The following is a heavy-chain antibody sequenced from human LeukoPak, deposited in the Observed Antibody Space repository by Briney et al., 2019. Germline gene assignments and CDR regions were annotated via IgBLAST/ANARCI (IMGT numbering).Heavy chain of an antibody. D-gene: IGHD3-22*01. CDR3: ARGAYDSSGYHKYYFDY. CDR1: GDSISSYY. CDR2: IYTSGST. Sequence: SETLSLTCTVSGDSISSYYWSWIRQPAGKGLEWIGRIYTSGSTNYNPSLKSRVTMSVDTSKNQFSLKLSSVTAADTAVYYCARGAYDSSGYHKYYFDYWGQGTLVTVSS. J-gene: IGHJ4*02. V-gene: IGHV4-4*07.